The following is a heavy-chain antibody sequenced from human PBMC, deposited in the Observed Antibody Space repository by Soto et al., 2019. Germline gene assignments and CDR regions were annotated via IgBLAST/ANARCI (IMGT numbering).Heavy chain of an antibody. Sequence: GESLKISCNVSGRTFINHWIALVRQMPGKGLEWMGIIYPGDSDARYSPSFAGQVTISVDKSITTSYLHWSSLEASGSAVYYCARQGDMAATPADAFDIWGQGTLVTVSS. CDR1: GRTFINHW. J-gene: IGHJ3*02. CDR2: IYPGDSDA. D-gene: IGHD3-10*01. V-gene: IGHV5-51*01. CDR3: ARQGDMAATPADAFDI.